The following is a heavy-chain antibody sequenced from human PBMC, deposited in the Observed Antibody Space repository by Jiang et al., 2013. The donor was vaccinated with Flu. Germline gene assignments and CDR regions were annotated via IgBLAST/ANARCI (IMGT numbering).Heavy chain of an antibody. CDR2: GDSDT. J-gene: IGHJ4*02. D-gene: IGHD6-19*01. CDR3: ARQYEWLDH. Sequence: GDSDTRYSPSFQGQVTISADKSISTAYLQWSSLKASDTAMYYCARQYEWLDHWGQGTLVTVSS. V-gene: IGHV5-51*01.